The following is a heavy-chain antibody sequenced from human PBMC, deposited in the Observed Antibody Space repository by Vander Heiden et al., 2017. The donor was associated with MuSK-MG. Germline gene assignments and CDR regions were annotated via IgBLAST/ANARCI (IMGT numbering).Heavy chain of an antibody. CDR2: MNPSGSI. V-gene: IGHV4-34*01. Sequence: QVQLHQWGAGLLKPSETLSLTCVVSGGSLSNSYWTWIRQSPGKGLEYIGEMNPSGSINYNPSLKSPVTISIDRSKNHISLRRTSVTAADTGVYYCATKAYCGADCYSSDAFDIWGPGTVVSVST. CDR1: GGSLSNSY. CDR3: ATKAYCGADCYSSDAFDI. J-gene: IGHJ3*02. D-gene: IGHD2-21*02.